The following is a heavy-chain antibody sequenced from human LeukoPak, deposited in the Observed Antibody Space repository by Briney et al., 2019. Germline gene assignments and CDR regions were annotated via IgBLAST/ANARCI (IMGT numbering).Heavy chain of an antibody. CDR3: ARVERQLGRGVYDILTGYSLADY. J-gene: IGHJ4*02. CDR2: IYYSGST. CDR1: GGSISSYY. V-gene: IGHV4-59*12. D-gene: IGHD3-9*01. Sequence: SETLSLTCTVAGGSISSYYWSWIRQPPGKGLEWIGYIYYSGSTNYNPSLKSRVTISVDTSKNQFSLKLSSVTAADTAVYYCARVERQLGRGVYDILTGYSLADYWGQGTLVTVSS.